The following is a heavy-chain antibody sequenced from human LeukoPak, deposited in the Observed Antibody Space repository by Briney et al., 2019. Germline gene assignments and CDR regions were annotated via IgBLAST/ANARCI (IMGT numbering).Heavy chain of an antibody. CDR2: INPNSGGT. D-gene: IGHD6-19*01. CDR3: AGALGIAVAGCYFDY. V-gene: IGHV1-2*02. J-gene: IGHJ4*02. Sequence: GASVKVSCQASGYTFTGYYMHWVRQAPGQGLEWMGWINPNSGGTNYAQKFQGRVTMTRDTSISTAYMELSRLRSDDTAVYYCAGALGIAVAGCYFDYWGQGTLVTVSS. CDR1: GYTFTGYY.